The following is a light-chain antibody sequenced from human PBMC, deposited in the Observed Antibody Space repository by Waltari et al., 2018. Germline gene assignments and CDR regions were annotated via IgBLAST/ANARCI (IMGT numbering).Light chain of an antibody. J-gene: IGKJ4*01. Sequence: EIVMTQSPGTLSLSPGERATLSCRASQSVSKELAWYQQKPGQPPRLLIYGASTRATGIPARFSGRGSETEFTLTISSLQSEDFGVYCCQQYNSWPLTFGGGTKVEIK. CDR1: QSVSKE. V-gene: IGKV3-15*01. CDR3: QQYNSWPLT. CDR2: GAS.